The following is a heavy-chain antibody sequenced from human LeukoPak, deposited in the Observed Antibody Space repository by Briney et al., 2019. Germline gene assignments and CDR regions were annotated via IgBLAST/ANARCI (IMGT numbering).Heavy chain of an antibody. J-gene: IGHJ4*02. CDR2: ISYNGSNK. V-gene: IGHV3-30-3*01. CDR1: GFTFSSYA. CDR3: ARDPGPYYDILTGYYYFDY. Sequence: QPGGSLRLSCAASGFTFSSYAMHWVRQDPGKGLEWVAVISYNGSNKYYADSVKGRFTISRDNSKNTLYLQMNSLRAEDTAVYYCARDPGPYYDILTGYYYFDYWGQGTLVTVSS. D-gene: IGHD3-9*01.